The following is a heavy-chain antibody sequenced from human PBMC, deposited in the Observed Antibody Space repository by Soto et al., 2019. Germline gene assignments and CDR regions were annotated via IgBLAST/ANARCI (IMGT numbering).Heavy chain of an antibody. CDR2: IIPILGIA. V-gene: IGHV1-69*04. J-gene: IGHJ4*02. Sequence: SVKVSCKASGGTFSSYTISWVRQAPGQGLEWMGRIIPILGIANYAQKFQGRVTITGDKSTSTAYMELSSLRSEDTAVYYCARDSSRNDILTGYYSDLDYWGQGTLVTVSS. D-gene: IGHD3-9*01. CDR1: GGTFSSYT. CDR3: ARDSSRNDILTGYYSDLDY.